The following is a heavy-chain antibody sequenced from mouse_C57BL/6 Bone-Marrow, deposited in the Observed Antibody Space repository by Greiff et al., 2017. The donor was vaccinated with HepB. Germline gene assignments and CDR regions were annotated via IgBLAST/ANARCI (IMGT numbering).Heavy chain of an antibody. CDR1: GFNIKDDY. J-gene: IGHJ3*01. CDR2: TDPGNGDT. D-gene: IGHD3-2*02. CDR3: TRGDSSGYAFAY. V-gene: IGHV14-4*01. Sequence: VQLKESGAELVRPGASVKLSCTASGFNIKDDYMHWVKQRPEQGLEWIGWTDPGNGDTEYASKFQGKATITADTSSNTAYLQLSSLTSEDTAVYYCTRGDSSGYAFAYWGQGTLVTVSA.